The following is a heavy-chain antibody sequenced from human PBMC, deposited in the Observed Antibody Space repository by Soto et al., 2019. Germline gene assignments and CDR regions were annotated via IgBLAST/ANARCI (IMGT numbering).Heavy chain of an antibody. Sequence: TLSLACGLFVRSISRGFYSSCWVRQPPGKGLEWSGYIYHSGSTLYNPSLKSRVTISVDKSKNQFSLKLTSVTAADTAVYYCARDQREGNWFDPWGQGTLVTV. CDR2: IYHSGST. V-gene: IGHV4-30-2*01. CDR3: ARDQREGNWFDP. J-gene: IGHJ5*02. CDR1: VRSISRGFYS.